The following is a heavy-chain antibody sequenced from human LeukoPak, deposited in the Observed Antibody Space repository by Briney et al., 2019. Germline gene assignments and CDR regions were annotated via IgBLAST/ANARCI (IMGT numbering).Heavy chain of an antibody. CDR2: IYHSGSM. D-gene: IGHD3-10*01. J-gene: IGHJ4*02. CDR1: GGSISSSSHY. CDR3: GRQSYYGSGTYYLFDD. V-gene: IGHV4-39*01. Sequence: SETLSLTCTVSGGSISSSSHYWGWIRQPPGKGLEWIGSIYHSGSMYYKPSLESRVTVSIDKSKNQFSLDLTPVTAADTAVYCCGRQSYYGSGTYYLFDDSGQGTLVTVSS.